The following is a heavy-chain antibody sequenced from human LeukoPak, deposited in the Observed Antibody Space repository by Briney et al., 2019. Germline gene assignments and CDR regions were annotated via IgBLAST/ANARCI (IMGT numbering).Heavy chain of an antibody. CDR2: ISSSSSYI. Sequence: GGSLRLSCVASGFTFSSYNMNWVRQAPGKGLEWVSSISSSSSYIYNADSVKGRFTISRDNAKNSLYLQMNSLRAEDTAVYYCARDPGYYDFWSGSSEFNWFDPWGQGTLVTVSS. V-gene: IGHV3-21*01. CDR1: GFTFSSYN. CDR3: ARDPGYYDFWSGSSEFNWFDP. J-gene: IGHJ5*02. D-gene: IGHD3-3*01.